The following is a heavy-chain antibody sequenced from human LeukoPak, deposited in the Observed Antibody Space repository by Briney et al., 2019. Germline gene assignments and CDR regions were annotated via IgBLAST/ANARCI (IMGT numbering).Heavy chain of an antibody. CDR2: INHSGST. Sequence: PSETLSLTCAVYGGSFSGYYWSWIRQPPGKGLEWIGEINHSGSTNYNPSLKSRVTISVDTSKNRFSLKLSSVTAADTAVYYCARGSRDYYDSSGYAAYWGQGTLVTVSS. D-gene: IGHD3-22*01. CDR3: ARGSRDYYDSSGYAAY. J-gene: IGHJ4*02. CDR1: GGSFSGYY. V-gene: IGHV4-34*01.